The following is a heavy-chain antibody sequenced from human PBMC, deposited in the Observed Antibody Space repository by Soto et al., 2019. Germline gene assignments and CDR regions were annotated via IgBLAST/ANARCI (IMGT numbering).Heavy chain of an antibody. CDR2: ISYDGSNK. Sequence: LRLSCAASGFTFSSYAMHWVRQAPGKGLEWVAVISYDGSNKYYADSVKGRFTISRDNSKNTLYLQMNSLRAEDTAVYYCARAITFGGVIVYFDYWGQGTLVTVSS. V-gene: IGHV3-30-3*01. D-gene: IGHD3-16*02. CDR3: ARAITFGGVIVYFDY. CDR1: GFTFSSYA. J-gene: IGHJ4*02.